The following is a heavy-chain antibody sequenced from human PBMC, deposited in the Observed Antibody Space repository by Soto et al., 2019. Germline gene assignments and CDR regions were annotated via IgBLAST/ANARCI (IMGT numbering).Heavy chain of an antibody. CDR1: GFTFSSYG. J-gene: IGHJ1*01. V-gene: IGHV3-30*18. Sequence: GSLRLSCAASGFTFSSYGMHWVRQAPGKGLEWVAVISYDGSNKYYADSVKGRFTISRDNSKNTLYLQMNSLRAEDTAVYYCAKDNPLYSSGWYSFQHWGQGTLVTV. D-gene: IGHD6-19*01. CDR2: ISYDGSNK. CDR3: AKDNPLYSSGWYSFQH.